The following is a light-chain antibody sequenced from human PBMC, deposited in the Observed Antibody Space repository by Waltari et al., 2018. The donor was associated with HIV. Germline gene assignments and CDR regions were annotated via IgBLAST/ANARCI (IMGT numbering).Light chain of an antibody. CDR2: DNN. V-gene: IGLV1-51*01. Sequence: CSGSSSNTGNNYVSWYQQLPGTAPKLLIYDNNQRPSGIPDRYSGSKSGTSATLGITGLQTGDEADYYCGTWDSSLSARVFGGGTKVTVL. J-gene: IGLJ3*02. CDR1: SSNTGNNY. CDR3: GTWDSSLSARV.